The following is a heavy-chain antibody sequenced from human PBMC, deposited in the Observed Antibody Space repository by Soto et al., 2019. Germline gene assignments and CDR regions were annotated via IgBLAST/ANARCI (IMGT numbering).Heavy chain of an antibody. CDR3: ARVIGAAGV. J-gene: IGHJ3*01. Sequence: GTSVKLSCEASGDTFTSYSIHWVRQVPGQALEWMGMINPGGGSTTYAQKFQGRVTMSRDTSTSTVYMELSSLRSEDTAVYYCARVIGAAGVWGQGTMVTVSS. CDR1: GDTFTSYS. CDR2: INPGGGST. D-gene: IGHD6-13*01. V-gene: IGHV1-46*03.